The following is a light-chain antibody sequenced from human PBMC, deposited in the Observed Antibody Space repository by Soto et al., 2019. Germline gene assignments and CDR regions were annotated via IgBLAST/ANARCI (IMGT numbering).Light chain of an antibody. J-gene: IGKJ4*01. CDR2: DAS. V-gene: IGKV3-15*01. CDR1: QNIVTN. CDR3: QQYNNWPQRLT. Sequence: EIVMTQSPVTLSVSPGERATLSCRGSQNIVTNLAWYQQKPGQAPRLVIYDASTRATDIPARLSGSGFGTEFILTISSLQSEDFAVSYCQQYNNWPQRLTFGGGTKVDIK.